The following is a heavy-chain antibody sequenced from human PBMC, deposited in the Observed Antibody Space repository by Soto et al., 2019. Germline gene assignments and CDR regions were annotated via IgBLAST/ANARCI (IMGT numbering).Heavy chain of an antibody. J-gene: IGHJ5*02. V-gene: IGHV2-5*02. CDR3: XXXXXXXXXXXXRGNWFDP. CDR2: IYWDDDK. Sequence: QITLKESGPTLVRPTQTLTLTCTFSGFSLSTTGVGVGWIRQPPGKALEWLALIYWDDDKRYSPSLKSRLTITKATSKNEXIXXXXXXXXXXXXXXXXXXXXXXXXXXXXRGNWFDPRGQGTLVTVSS. CDR1: GFSLSTTGVG. D-gene: IGHD3-10*01.